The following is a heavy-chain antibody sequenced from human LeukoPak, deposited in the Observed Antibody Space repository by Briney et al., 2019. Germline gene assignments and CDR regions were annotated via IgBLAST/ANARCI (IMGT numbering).Heavy chain of an antibody. CDR1: GFTFSSYG. J-gene: IGHJ4*02. CDR2: IWYDGSNK. D-gene: IGHD6-19*01. V-gene: IGHV3-33*01. Sequence: PGRSLRLSCAASGFTFSSYGMHWVRQAPGKGLEWVAVIWYDGSNKYYADSVKGRFTISRDNSKNTLYLQMNSLRAEDTAVYYCARDGRISSGWYADYYFDYWGQGTLVTVSS. CDR3: ARDGRISSGWYADYYFDY.